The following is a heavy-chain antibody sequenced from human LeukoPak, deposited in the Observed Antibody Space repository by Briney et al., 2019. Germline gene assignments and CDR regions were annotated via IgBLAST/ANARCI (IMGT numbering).Heavy chain of an antibody. Sequence: GGSLRLSCAASGFTFSSYGMNWVRQAPGKELEWVSAISGTGGSTSYGDSVRGRFTVSRDTSKNTVYLQMNSLRAEDTAVYYCANQGSWSAFGIWGQGTMVTVSS. CDR3: ANQGSWSAFGI. J-gene: IGHJ3*02. V-gene: IGHV3-23*01. D-gene: IGHD6-13*01. CDR2: ISGTGGST. CDR1: GFTFSSYG.